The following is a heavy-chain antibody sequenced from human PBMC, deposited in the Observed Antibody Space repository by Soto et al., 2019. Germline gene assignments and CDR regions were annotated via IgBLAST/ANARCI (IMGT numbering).Heavy chain of an antibody. Sequence: QLQLQQSGSGLVKPSQTLSLTCAVSGGSISSGGFSWSWNRQPPGKGLEWIGYLYHTGNTYYNPSLESRVTILVDRSKNQLSLELTSVTAADTAVYYCARFRGTAILDYWGQGTLVTVSS. CDR1: GGSISSGGFS. CDR2: LYHTGNT. D-gene: IGHD2-21*02. CDR3: ARFRGTAILDY. V-gene: IGHV4-30-2*01. J-gene: IGHJ4*02.